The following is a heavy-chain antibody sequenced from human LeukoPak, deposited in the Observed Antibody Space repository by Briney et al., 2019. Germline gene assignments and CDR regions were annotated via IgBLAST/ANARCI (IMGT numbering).Heavy chain of an antibody. CDR3: SRDYYDFWTGYSYTPEL. D-gene: IGHD3-3*01. V-gene: IGHV1-18*01. J-gene: IGHJ4*02. Sequence: ASVKVSCKASGYTFTSYGISWVRQAPGQGLEWMGWISGYNGNTHYAQKLQGRVTMTTDTSASTAYLELRSLRSDDTAVYFCSRDYYDFWTGYSYTPELWGQGTLVTVSS. CDR1: GYTFTSYG. CDR2: ISGYNGNT.